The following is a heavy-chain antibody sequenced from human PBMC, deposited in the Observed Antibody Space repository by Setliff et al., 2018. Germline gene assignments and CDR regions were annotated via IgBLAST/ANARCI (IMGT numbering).Heavy chain of an antibody. J-gene: IGHJ4*02. V-gene: IGHV3-48*04. CDR2: ISRGGNTI. CDR1: GFTFSSYS. D-gene: IGHD6-6*01. CDR3: ARVSIAARPWRYYFDY. Sequence: GSLRPSCAASGFTFSSYSMNWIRQAPGKGLEWVSYISRGGNTIYYADSVEGRFTISRDNAKNSLYLQMNSLRAEDTAVYYCARVSIAARPWRYYFDYWGQGTLVTVSS.